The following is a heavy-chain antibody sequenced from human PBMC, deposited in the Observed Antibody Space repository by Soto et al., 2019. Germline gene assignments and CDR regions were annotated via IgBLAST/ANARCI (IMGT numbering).Heavy chain of an antibody. V-gene: IGHV3-53*01. D-gene: IGHD6-19*01. CDR1: GLTVIINY. Sequence: GGSLRLFCAASGLTVIINYMSWVRQAPGKGLEWLSTIYWDDYTYYADSVQGRFTMSRDNCKNRVFLQMNSLRAEDTGVYYCARDGYNSFWFASWGQGILVTVSS. J-gene: IGHJ4*02. CDR2: IYWDDYT. CDR3: ARDGYNSFWFAS.